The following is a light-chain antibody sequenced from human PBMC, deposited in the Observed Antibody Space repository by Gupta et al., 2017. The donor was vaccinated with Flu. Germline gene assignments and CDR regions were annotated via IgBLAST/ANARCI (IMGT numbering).Light chain of an antibody. V-gene: IGLV3-21*02. CDR1: DLGRKS. Sequence: FVLTQTPSISVAPGQMAKITCGGNDLGRKSVHWFQQKPGQAPILVVQDDSDRPPGIPERFSGSTSGNTATLTISRVEAGDEADYYCQVWDSDHYVFGGGTKVTVL. CDR3: QVWDSDHYV. CDR2: DDS. J-gene: IGLJ1*01.